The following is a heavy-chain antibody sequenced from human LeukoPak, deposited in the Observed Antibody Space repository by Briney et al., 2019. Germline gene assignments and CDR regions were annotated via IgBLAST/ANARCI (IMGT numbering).Heavy chain of an antibody. D-gene: IGHD2-2*01. CDR2: ISHGGTT. J-gene: IGHJ4*01. CDR3: TRESRPFCPFAN. V-gene: IGHV4-4*02. Sequence: GSLRLSCAASGFTFSSYAMSWVRQAPGKGLEWIGEISHGGTTNYNPSLRSRVAMSLDRANNQFSLSLTSVTAADTAVYYCTRESRPFCPFANWGHGVLGTLSS. CDR1: GFTFSSYAM.